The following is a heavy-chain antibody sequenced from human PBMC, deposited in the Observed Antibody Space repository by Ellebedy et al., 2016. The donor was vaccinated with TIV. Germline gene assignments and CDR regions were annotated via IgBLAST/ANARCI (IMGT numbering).Heavy chain of an antibody. D-gene: IGHD3-10*01. J-gene: IGHJ3*02. CDR2: IKHDGSET. V-gene: IGHV3-7*03. CDR1: GFTFSSNW. Sequence: GESLKISCVASGFTFSSNWMCWVRQAPGMGLEWVANIKHDGSETNYVDSVKGRFNISRDNAKASLYLQMNSLRAEDTAVYYCARDPAGFGWGAFDIWGQGTMVTVSS. CDR3: ARDPAGFGWGAFDI.